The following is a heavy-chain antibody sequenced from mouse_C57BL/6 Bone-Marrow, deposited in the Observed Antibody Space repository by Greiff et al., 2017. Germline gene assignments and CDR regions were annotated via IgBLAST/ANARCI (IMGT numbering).Heavy chain of an antibody. D-gene: IGHD4-1*01. V-gene: IGHV1-50*01. CDR3: ATWGWFAY. Sequence: VKLQQPGAELVKPGASVKLSCKASGYTFTSYWMQWVKQRPGQGLEWIGEIDPSDSYTNYNQKFKGKATLTVDTSSSTAYMQLSSLTSEDSAVYYCATWGWFAYWGQGTLVTVSA. CDR1: GYTFTSYW. J-gene: IGHJ3*01. CDR2: IDPSDSYT.